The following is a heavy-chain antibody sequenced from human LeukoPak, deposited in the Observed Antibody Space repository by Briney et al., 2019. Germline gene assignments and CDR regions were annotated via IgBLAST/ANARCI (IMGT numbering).Heavy chain of an antibody. CDR1: GFTFRSYR. CDR3: ARDTKYAFDN. J-gene: IGHJ4*02. Sequence: GGSLRLSVEPSGFTFRSYRLTGVGKAQGRGREWISYIGISSGNTKYADSVKGRFTISGDKARNSVYLQMNSLRVEDTAVYYCARDTKYAFDNWGQGTLVTVSS. CDR2: IGISSGNT. V-gene: IGHV3-48*01. D-gene: IGHD2-2*01.